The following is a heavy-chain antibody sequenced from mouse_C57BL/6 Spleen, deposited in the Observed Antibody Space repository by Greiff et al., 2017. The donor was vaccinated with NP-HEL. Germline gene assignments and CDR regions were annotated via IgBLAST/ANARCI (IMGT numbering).Heavy chain of an antibody. Sequence: QVQLQQSGAELMKPGASVKLSCKATGYTFTGYWIEWVKQRPGHGLEWIGEILPGSGSTNYNEKFKGKATFTADTSSNTAYMQLSSLTTEDSAIYYCARGAYDYDVKGFAYWGQGTLVTVSA. CDR3: ARGAYDYDVKGFAY. V-gene: IGHV1-9*01. CDR2: ILPGSGST. D-gene: IGHD2-4*01. CDR1: GYTFTGYW. J-gene: IGHJ3*01.